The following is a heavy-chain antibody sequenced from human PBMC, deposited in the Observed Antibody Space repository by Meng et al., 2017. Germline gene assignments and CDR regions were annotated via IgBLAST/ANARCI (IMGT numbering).Heavy chain of an antibody. V-gene: IGHV3-74*01. J-gene: IGHJ3*02. Sequence: GESLKISCAASGFTFSSYWMHWVRQAPGKGLVWVSRINSDGSSTSYADSVKGRFTISRDNAKNTLYLQMNSLRAEDTAVYYCARDSGQGSAVGSIVAFDICGQGTLVTVSS. CDR2: INSDGSST. CDR1: GFTFSSYW. D-gene: IGHD1-26*01. CDR3: ARDSGQGSAVGSIVAFDI.